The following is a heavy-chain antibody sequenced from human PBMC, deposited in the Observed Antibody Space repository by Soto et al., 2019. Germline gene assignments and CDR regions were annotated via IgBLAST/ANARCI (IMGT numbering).Heavy chain of an antibody. J-gene: IGHJ6*02. Sequence: ASVKVSCKASGYTFTSYDINWVRQATGQGLEWMGWMNPNSGNTGYAQKFQGRVTMTRNTSISTAYMELSSLRSEDTAVYCCARGKRAVVRRGYYYYGMDVWGQGTTVTVSS. V-gene: IGHV1-8*01. CDR3: ARGKRAVVRRGYYYYGMDV. D-gene: IGHD2-15*01. CDR1: GYTFTSYD. CDR2: MNPNSGNT.